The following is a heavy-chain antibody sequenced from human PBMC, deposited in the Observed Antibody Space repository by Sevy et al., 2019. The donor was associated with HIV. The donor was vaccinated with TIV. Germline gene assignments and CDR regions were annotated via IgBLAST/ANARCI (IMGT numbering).Heavy chain of an antibody. CDR2: INQDGSLK. CDR3: VPQYSGSGSLDY. Sequence: GGSLRLSCVASGFTFSGYWISWVRQAPGKGLEWVANINQDGSLKDYVDSVKGRFAISRDNARNSLYLQMDSLRAEDAAVYYCVPQYSGSGSLDYWGQGTLVTVSS. CDR1: GFTFSGYW. V-gene: IGHV3-7*01. J-gene: IGHJ4*02. D-gene: IGHD3-10*01.